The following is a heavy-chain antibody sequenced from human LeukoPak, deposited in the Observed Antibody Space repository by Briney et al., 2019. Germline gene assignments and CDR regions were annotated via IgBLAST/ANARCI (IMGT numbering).Heavy chain of an antibody. V-gene: IGHV4-61*02. J-gene: IGHJ1*01. CDR2: FYPSGNT. CDR3: ARDSDYGDPWFFQH. CDR1: GGSISSGRYY. Sequence: SQTLSLTCAVSGGSISSGRYYWSWIRQPAGKGLEWIGRFYPSGNTNYNPSLKSRVTISLDTSKNQFSLRLSSVTAADTAVYYCARDSDYGDPWFFQHWGQGTLVTVSS. D-gene: IGHD4-17*01.